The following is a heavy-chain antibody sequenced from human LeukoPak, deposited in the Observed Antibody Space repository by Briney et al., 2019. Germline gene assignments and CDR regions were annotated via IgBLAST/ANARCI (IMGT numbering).Heavy chain of an antibody. J-gene: IGHJ4*02. CDR1: GFTVSTNF. CDR2: IYSGGGT. D-gene: IGHD4-11*01. V-gene: IGHV3-53*01. Sequence: PGGSLRLSCVVYGFTVSTNFMSWDRQAPGERLEWVSVIYSGGGTYYADSVKGRFTISRDNSKNTLYLQMNSLRAEDTAVYYCARTRVDTTTFDYFDYWGQGTLVTVSS. CDR3: ARTRVDTTTFDYFDY.